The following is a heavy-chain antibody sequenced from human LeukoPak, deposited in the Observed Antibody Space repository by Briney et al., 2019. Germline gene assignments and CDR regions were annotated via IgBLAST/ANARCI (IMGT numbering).Heavy chain of an antibody. V-gene: IGHV4-4*07. Sequence: PSETLSLTCTVSGGSISSYCWSRIRQPAGKGLGWIGHIYTSGSTNYNPSLKSRVTMSVDTSKNQFSLKLSSVTAADTAVYYCARAVDPLGYFDLWGRGTLVTVSS. CDR3: ARAVDPLGYFDL. J-gene: IGHJ2*01. D-gene: IGHD3-9*01. CDR2: IYTSGST. CDR1: GGSISSYC.